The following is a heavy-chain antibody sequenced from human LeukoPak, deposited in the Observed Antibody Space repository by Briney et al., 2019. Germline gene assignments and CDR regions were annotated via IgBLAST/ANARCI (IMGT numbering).Heavy chain of an antibody. D-gene: IGHD1-20*01. CDR3: ARDKGITGRADY. V-gene: IGHV3-21*01. CDR1: GFTFSSYS. Sequence: PGGSLRLSCAASGFTFSSYSMNWVRQAPGKGLEWVSSISSSSSYIYYADSVKGRFTISRDNAKNSLYLQMNILRAEDTAVYYCARDKGITGRADYWGQGTLVTVSS. CDR2: ISSSSSYI. J-gene: IGHJ4*02.